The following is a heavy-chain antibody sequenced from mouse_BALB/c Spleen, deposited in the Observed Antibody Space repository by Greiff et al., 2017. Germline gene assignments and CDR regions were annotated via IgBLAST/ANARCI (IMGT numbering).Heavy chain of an antibody. CDR2: IWAGGST. V-gene: IGHV2-9*02. J-gene: IGHJ4*01. CDR1: GFSLTSYG. D-gene: IGHD3-1*01. CDR3: ARARGYAMDY. Sequence: VQGVESGPGLVAPSQSLSITCTVSGFSLTSYGVHWVRQPPGKGLEWLGVIWAGGSTNYNSALMSRLSISKDNSKSQVFLKMNSLQTDDTAMYYCARARGYAMDYWGQGTSVTVSS.